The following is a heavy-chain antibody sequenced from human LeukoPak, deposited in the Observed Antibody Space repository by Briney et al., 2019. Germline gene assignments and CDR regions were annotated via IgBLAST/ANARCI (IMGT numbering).Heavy chain of an antibody. CDR3: AKDPDKRYYFDY. J-gene: IGHJ4*02. CDR1: GFIFRNYW. CDR2: ISGSGGST. D-gene: IGHD1-14*01. Sequence: PGESLRLSCTASGFIFRNYWMSWVRQAPGKGLEWVSAISGSGGSTYYADSVKGRFTISRDNSKNTLYLQMNSLRAEDTAVYYCAKDPDKRYYFDYWGQGTLVTVSS. V-gene: IGHV3-23*01.